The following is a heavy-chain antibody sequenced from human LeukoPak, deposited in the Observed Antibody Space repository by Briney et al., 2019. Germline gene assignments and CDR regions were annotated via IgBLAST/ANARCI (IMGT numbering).Heavy chain of an antibody. V-gene: IGHV3-66*01. D-gene: IGHD7-27*01. Sequence: GESLRLSCAASGFTVITSYMSWVRQAPGKGLEWVSVIFREGTTYYADSVKGRFTISRDNSKNTLYLQMNSLRAEDTAMYYCTKTGGPWDWGQGTLVTVSS. CDR3: TKTGGPWD. J-gene: IGHJ4*02. CDR1: GFTVITSY. CDR2: IFREGTT.